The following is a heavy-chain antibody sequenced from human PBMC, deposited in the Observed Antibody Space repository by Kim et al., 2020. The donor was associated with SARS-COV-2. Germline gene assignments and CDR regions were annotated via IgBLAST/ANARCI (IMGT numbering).Heavy chain of an antibody. V-gene: IGHV3-21*01. CDR3: ATQTVIGCYPVDY. J-gene: IGHJ4*01. D-gene: IGHD6-19*01. CDR1: GFTFSIFI. CDR2: ISSGSSYI. Sequence: GGSLRLSCAASGFTFSIFIMNWVRQAPGKGLEWVPSISSGSSYIYYADSVKGRSTISRDNAQNSLYLQMNSLRAEATAVYYCATQTVIGCYPVDYWAHGT.